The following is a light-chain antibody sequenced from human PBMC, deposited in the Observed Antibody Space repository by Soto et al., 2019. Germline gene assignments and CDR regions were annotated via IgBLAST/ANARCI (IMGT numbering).Light chain of an antibody. CDR1: SSDVGGYNY. J-gene: IGLJ2*01. Sequence: QSALTQPPSPSGSPGHSVTISCTGTSSDVGGYNYVSWYQQHPGKAPQLMIYEVSRRPSGVPDRFSGSKSGNTASLTVSGLQADDEADYYCSSYAGSNNLLFGGGTKRTVL. CDR2: EVS. CDR3: SSYAGSNNLL. V-gene: IGLV2-8*01.